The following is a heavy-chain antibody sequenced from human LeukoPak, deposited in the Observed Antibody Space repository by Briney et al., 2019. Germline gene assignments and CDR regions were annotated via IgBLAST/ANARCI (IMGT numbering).Heavy chain of an antibody. D-gene: IGHD6-19*01. Sequence: GSLRLSCAASGFTVSSNYLSWVRQAPGKGLEWVANIKQDGSEKYYVDSVKGRFTISRDNAKNSLYLQMNSLRAEDTAVYYCARFEQWLTSFDYWGQGTLVTVSS. J-gene: IGHJ4*02. CDR1: GFTVSSNY. CDR2: IKQDGSEK. V-gene: IGHV3-7*01. CDR3: ARFEQWLTSFDY.